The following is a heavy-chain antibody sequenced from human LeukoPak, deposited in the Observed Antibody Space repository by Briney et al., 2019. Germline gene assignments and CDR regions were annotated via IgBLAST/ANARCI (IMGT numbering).Heavy chain of an antibody. J-gene: IGHJ4*02. Sequence: SVKVSCKASGGTFSSYAISWVRQAPGQGLEWMGRIIPILGIANYAQKFRGRVTITADKSTSTAYMELSSLRSEDTAVYYCARASGVGDDYWGQGTLVTVSS. CDR3: ARASGVGDDY. V-gene: IGHV1-69*04. D-gene: IGHD1-26*01. CDR2: IIPILGIA. CDR1: GGTFSSYA.